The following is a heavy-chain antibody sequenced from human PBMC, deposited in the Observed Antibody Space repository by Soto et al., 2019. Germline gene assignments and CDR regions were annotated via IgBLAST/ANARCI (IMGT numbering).Heavy chain of an antibody. CDR2: IRSKANSYAT. CDR1: GFTFSGSA. J-gene: IGHJ4*02. D-gene: IGHD6-13*01. V-gene: IGHV3-73*01. CDR3: TSLPAAAGRDY. Sequence: PGGSLRLSCAASGFTFSGSAMHWVRQASGKGLEWVGRIRSKANSYATAYAASVKGRFTISRDDSKNTAYLQMNSLKTEDTAVYYCTSLPAAAGRDYWGQGTLVTVSS.